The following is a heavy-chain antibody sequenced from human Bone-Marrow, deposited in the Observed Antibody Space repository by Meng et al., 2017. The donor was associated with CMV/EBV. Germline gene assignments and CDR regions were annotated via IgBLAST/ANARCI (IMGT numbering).Heavy chain of an antibody. J-gene: IGHJ4*02. CDR1: GYTFTSYG. Sequence: ASVKVSCKASGYTFTSYGISWVRQAPGQGLEWMGWISAYNGNTNYAQKLQGRVTMTTDTSTSTAYMELRSLRSDDTAVYYCARSQPHSSGYIRFDNWGQGPRVTGSS. D-gene: IGHD3-22*01. V-gene: IGHV1-18*01. CDR3: ARSQPHSSGYIRFDN. CDR2: ISAYNGNT.